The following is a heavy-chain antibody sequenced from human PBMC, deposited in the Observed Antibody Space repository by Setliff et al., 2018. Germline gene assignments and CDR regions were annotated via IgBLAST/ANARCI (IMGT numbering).Heavy chain of an antibody. J-gene: IGHJ4*02. D-gene: IGHD3-10*01. Sequence: ASVKVSCKASGYTFTNYDINWVRQATGQGLEWMGWMNPNNGNTGYSQKFQGRVTMTRNTSTSTAYMEVSSLRSEDPAVYYCARGLSDYDYESGSFPILGYWGQGTLVTVSS. V-gene: IGHV1-8*01. CDR3: ARGLSDYDYESGSFPILGY. CDR2: MNPNNGNT. CDR1: GYTFTNYD.